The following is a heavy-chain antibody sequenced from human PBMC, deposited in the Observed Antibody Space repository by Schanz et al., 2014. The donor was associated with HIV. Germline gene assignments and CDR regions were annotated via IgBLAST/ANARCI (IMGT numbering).Heavy chain of an antibody. V-gene: IGHV3-9*01. Sequence: EVQLVESGGGVVQPGRSLRLSCIASGFTFDDCAMHWVRQLPGKGLEWVSGISWSGRNVGYADSVRGRFTISRDNGKNSLYLQINSLRTDDTGLYHCVKGYYYGGDRDLDYWGQGVLVIVSS. CDR1: GFTFDDCA. CDR2: ISWSGRNV. CDR3: VKGYYYGGDRDLDY. D-gene: IGHD3-22*01. J-gene: IGHJ4*02.